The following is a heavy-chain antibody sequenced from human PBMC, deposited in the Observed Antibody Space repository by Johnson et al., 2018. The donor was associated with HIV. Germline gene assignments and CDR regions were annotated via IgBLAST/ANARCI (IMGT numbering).Heavy chain of an antibody. J-gene: IGHJ3*02. V-gene: IGHV3-7*01. CDR3: ARGGLGFQNIHDPLDI. CDR1: GFTFSGYW. Sequence: VQLVESGGGVVQPGESLRLSCVASGFTFSGYWMTWVRQAPGKGLEWVANIKQGGSEKYYVDSVKGRFTISRDNAKKSLYLQMNSLRAEDTAVYFCARGGLGFQNIHDPLDIWGQGTMVTVSS. D-gene: IGHD1/OR15-1a*01. CDR2: IKQGGSEK.